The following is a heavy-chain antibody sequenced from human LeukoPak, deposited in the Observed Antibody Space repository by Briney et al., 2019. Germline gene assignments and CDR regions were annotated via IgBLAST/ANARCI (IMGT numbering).Heavy chain of an antibody. D-gene: IGHD2-15*01. CDR3: ARDVVVVVAAGEVNWFDP. V-gene: IGHV3-30-3*01. CDR2: ISYDGSNK. J-gene: IGHJ5*02. Sequence: GGSLRLSCVVSGFTFSSYAMHWVRQAPGKGLEWVAVISYDGSNKYYADSVKGRFTISRDNSKNTLYPQMNSLRAEDTAVYYCARDVVVVVAAGEVNWFDPWGQGTLVTVSS. CDR1: GFTFSSYA.